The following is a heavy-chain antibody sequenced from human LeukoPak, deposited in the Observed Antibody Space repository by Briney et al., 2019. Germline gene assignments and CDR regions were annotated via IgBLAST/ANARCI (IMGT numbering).Heavy chain of an antibody. J-gene: IGHJ6*03. D-gene: IGHD5-18*01. CDR1: GGSISSYY. V-gene: IGHV4-4*09. CDR2: IYTSGST. CDR3: ARRSQLWSKGYYYYMDV. Sequence: SETLSLTCTVSGGSISSYYWSWIRQPPGKGLEWIGYIYTSGSTNYNPSLKSRVTISVDTSKNQFSLKLSSVTAADTAVYYCARRSQLWSKGYYYYMDVWGKGTTVTVSS.